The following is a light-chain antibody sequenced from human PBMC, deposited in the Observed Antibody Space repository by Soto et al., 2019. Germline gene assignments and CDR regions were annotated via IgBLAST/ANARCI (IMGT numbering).Light chain of an antibody. V-gene: IGLV1-51*01. CDR1: SSNIGNNY. J-gene: IGLJ7*01. CDR3: GTWDSSLSGGLVV. Sequence: QSVLTQPPSVSAAPGQKVTISCSGASSNIGNNYVSWYQHLPGTAPKLLIYDNNKRPSGIPDRFSGSKSGTSATLGITGLQNGDEADYYCGTWDSSLSGGLVVFGGGTQLTVL. CDR2: DNN.